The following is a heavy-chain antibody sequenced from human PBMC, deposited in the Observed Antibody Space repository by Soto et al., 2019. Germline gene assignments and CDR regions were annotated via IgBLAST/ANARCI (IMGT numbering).Heavy chain of an antibody. D-gene: IGHD3-10*01. CDR3: AIPDYYGSGSYLNNWFDP. J-gene: IGHJ5*02. CDR2: IYYSGRT. Sequence: QLQLQESGPGLVKPSETLSLTCTVSGASISSSSYYWGWIRQPPGKGLEWIGSIYYSGRTYYNPPLKSRVTISVDTSKNQFSLKLSSVTAADTAVYYCAIPDYYGSGSYLNNWFDPWGQGTLVTVSS. CDR1: GASISSSSYY. V-gene: IGHV4-39*01.